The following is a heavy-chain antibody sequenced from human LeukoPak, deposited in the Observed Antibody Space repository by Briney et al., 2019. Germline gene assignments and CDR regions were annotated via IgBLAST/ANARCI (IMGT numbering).Heavy chain of an antibody. Sequence: GGSLRLSCAAYEFSLSGYWMSRVRQAPGKGLEWVARLHADGNEKYFVHSVKGRFTVSRDNAKNSLYLQMNSLRVEDTAVYYCARGGYSFDYLGQGTLVTVSS. CDR3: ARGGYSFDY. V-gene: IGHV3-7*01. J-gene: IGHJ4*02. CDR1: EFSLSGYW. CDR2: LHADGNEK. D-gene: IGHD5-12*01.